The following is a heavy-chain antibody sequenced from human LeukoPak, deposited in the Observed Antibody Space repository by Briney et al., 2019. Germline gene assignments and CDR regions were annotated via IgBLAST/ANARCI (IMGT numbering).Heavy chain of an antibody. CDR2: IYYSGST. J-gene: IGHJ4*02. V-gene: IGHV4-59*01. Sequence: SETLSLTCTVSGGSISSYYWSWIRQPPGKGVEWIGYIYYSGSTNYNPSLKSRVTISVDTSKNQFSLKLSPVTAADTAVYYCARALAAAGPYYFDYWGQGTLVTVSS. CDR1: GGSISSYY. D-gene: IGHD6-13*01. CDR3: ARALAAAGPYYFDY.